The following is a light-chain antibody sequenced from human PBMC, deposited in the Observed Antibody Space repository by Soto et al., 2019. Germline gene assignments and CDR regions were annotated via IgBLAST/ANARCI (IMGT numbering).Light chain of an antibody. V-gene: IGKV1-6*01. J-gene: IGKJ1*01. CDR2: AAS. CDR1: QDIRND. CDR3: LQNYNYPWT. Sequence: AIQMTQFPSSLSASVRDRVTVTCRASQDIRNDLGWYQQKPGKAPKLLIYAASSLQSGVPSRFSGSGSGTQFTLTISSLQPEDVATYYCLQNYNYPWTLGQGTKVDI.